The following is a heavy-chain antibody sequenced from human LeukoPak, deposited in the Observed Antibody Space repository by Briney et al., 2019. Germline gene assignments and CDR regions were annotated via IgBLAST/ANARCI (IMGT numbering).Heavy chain of an antibody. J-gene: IGHJ4*02. V-gene: IGHV3-7*01. CDR1: GFTFSTSW. CDR2: IKEHGSEI. D-gene: IGHD3-10*01. Sequence: GGSLRLSCAASGFTFSTSWMNWVRRAPGKGPEWVALIKEHGSEIYHADSVKGRFTISRDDAASSLYLQMHSLRAEDTAVYYCATDRGTYWGQGTLVTVSS. CDR3: ATDRGTY.